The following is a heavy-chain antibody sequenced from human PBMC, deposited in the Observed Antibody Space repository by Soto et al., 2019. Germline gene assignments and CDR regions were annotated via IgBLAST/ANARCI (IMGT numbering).Heavy chain of an antibody. J-gene: IGHJ6*01. D-gene: IGHD2-21*02. Sequence: PGESLKISCKGSGYTFTTYWIGWVRQMPGKGLEWMGIIFPGDSDTRYSPSFQGHVTISADKSTGTAFLQWRSQAASDTGLYHCARVGGVTVSRGHCHVHDLHVWGQGATVTVSS. CDR2: IFPGDSDT. V-gene: IGHV5-51*01. CDR3: ARVGGVTVSRGHCHVHDLHV. CDR1: GYTFTTYW.